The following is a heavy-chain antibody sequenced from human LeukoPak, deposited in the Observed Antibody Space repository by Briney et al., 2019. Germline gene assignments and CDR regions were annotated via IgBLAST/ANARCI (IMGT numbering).Heavy chain of an antibody. D-gene: IGHD5-12*01. CDR3: ARSGYDAFDI. CDR2: ISSSSSTI. Sequence: GGSLRLSCAASGFTFSSYDMSWVRQAPGKGLEWVSYISSSSSTIYYADSVKGRFTISRDNAKNSLYLQMNSLRAEDTAVYYCARSGYDAFDIWGQGTMVTVSS. CDR1: GFTFSSYD. J-gene: IGHJ3*02. V-gene: IGHV3-48*04.